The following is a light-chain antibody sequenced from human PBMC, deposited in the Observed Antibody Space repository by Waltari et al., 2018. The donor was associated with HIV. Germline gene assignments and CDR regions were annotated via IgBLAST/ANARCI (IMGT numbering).Light chain of an antibody. J-gene: IGLJ3*02. CDR3: ASWDDKLDGWV. V-gene: IGLV1-44*01. CDR1: YSNIGSNT. CDR2: NND. Sequence: QSLLPPPPSASGTPGQRVTISCSGSYSNIGSNTVNWHQQLPGSAPRALIYNNDQRPSGVPDRFSGSKSGTSASLAISGLQSEDQGDYYCASWDDKLDGWVFGGGTRLTVL.